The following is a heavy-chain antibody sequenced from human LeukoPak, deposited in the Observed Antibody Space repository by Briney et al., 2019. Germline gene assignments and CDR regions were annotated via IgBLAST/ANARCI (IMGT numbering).Heavy chain of an antibody. Sequence: SVKVSCKASGYTFTSYGISWVRQAPGQGLEWMGGIIPIFGTANYAQKFQGRVTITADKSTSTAYMELSSLRSEDTAVYYCARMSGYCSGGSCYGNNWFDPWGQGTLVTVSS. CDR1: GYTFTSYG. V-gene: IGHV1-69*06. D-gene: IGHD2-15*01. CDR3: ARMSGYCSGGSCYGNNWFDP. J-gene: IGHJ5*02. CDR2: IIPIFGTA.